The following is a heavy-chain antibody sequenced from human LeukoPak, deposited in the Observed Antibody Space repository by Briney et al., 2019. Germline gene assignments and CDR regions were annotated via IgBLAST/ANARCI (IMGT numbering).Heavy chain of an antibody. CDR3: AKFGGYSSSWFDY. J-gene: IGHJ4*02. CDR1: GFTFSSYA. Sequence: QSGGSLRLSCAASGFTFSSYAMSWVRQAPGKGLEWVSAISGSGGSTYYADPVKGRFTISRDNSKNTLYLQMNSLRAEDTAVYYCAKFGGYSSSWFDYWGQGTLVTVSS. CDR2: ISGSGGST. D-gene: IGHD6-13*01. V-gene: IGHV3-23*01.